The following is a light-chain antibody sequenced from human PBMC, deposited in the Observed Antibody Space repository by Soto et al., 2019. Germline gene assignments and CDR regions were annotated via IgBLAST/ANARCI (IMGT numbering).Light chain of an antibody. CDR2: DAS. CDR3: QQYNSYSRT. Sequence: DIQMTQSPSTLSASVGDRVTITCRASQSISSWLAWYQQKPGKAPKLLIYDASSLESGVPSRFSGSGSGTEFTLTISSLQPDDFETYYRQQYNSYSRTFGQATKVDIK. V-gene: IGKV1-5*01. J-gene: IGKJ1*01. CDR1: QSISSW.